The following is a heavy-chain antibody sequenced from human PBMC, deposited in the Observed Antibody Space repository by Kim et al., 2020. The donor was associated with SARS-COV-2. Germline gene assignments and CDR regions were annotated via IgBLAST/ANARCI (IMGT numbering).Heavy chain of an antibody. Sequence: GGSLRLSCAASGFTFSSYGMHWVRQAPGKGLEWVAVIWYDGSNKYYADSVKGRFTISRDNSKNTLYLQMNSLRAEDTAVYYCARDGKLEAAAGTGSDDEAYYYYYGMDVWGQGTTVTVSS. CDR2: IWYDGSNK. V-gene: IGHV3-33*01. CDR1: GFTFSSYG. J-gene: IGHJ6*02. D-gene: IGHD6-13*01. CDR3: ARDGKLEAAAGTGSDDEAYYYYYGMDV.